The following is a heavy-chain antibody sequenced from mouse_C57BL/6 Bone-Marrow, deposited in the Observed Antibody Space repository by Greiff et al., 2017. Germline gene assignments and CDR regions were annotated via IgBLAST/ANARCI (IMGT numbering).Heavy chain of an antibody. CDR1: GYSFTGYY. CDR2: INSSTGGT. J-gene: IGHJ3*01. CDR3: ARRAAQATGPWFAY. D-gene: IGHD3-2*02. V-gene: IGHV1-42*01. Sequence: VQLKQSGPELVKPGASVKISCKASGYSFTGYYMNWVKQSPEKSLEWIGEINSSTGGTTYNQKFKAKATLTVDKSSSTAYMQLKSLTSEDSAVYYRARRAAQATGPWFAYWGQGTLDTVSA.